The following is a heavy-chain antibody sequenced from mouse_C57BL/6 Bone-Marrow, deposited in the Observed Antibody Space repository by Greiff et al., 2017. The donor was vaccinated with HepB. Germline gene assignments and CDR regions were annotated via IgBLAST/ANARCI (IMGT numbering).Heavy chain of an antibody. CDR2: IHPNSGST. J-gene: IGHJ1*03. CDR3: APDYYGGWDFDV. V-gene: IGHV1-64*01. D-gene: IGHD1-2*01. Sequence: QVQLQQPGAELVKPGASVKLSCKASGYTFTSYWMHWVKQRPGQGLEWIGMIHPNSGSTNYNEKFKSKATLTVDKSSSTAYMQISSLTSEDSAVYYCAPDYYGGWDFDVWGTGTTVTVSS. CDR1: GYTFTSYW.